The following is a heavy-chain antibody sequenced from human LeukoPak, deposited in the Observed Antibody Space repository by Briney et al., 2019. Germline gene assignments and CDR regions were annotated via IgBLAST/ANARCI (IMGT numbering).Heavy chain of an antibody. CDR3: ARSAGIYYYYGMDV. CDR1: GFTFSSYE. V-gene: IGHV3-48*03. D-gene: IGHD3-10*01. Sequence: GGSLRLSCAASGFTFSSYEMNWVRQAPGKGLEWVLYISSSGSTIYYADSVKGRFTISRDNAKNSLYLQMNSLRAEDTAVYCCARSAGIYYYYGMDVWGQGTTVTVSS. CDR2: ISSSGSTI. J-gene: IGHJ6*02.